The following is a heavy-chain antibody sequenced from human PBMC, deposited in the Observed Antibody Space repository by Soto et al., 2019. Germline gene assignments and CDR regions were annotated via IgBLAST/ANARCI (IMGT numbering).Heavy chain of an antibody. CDR2: IYPKSGGT. CDR1: GPTFIAYY. Sequence: QLVQSGAEVKKPGASVRVSCKTSGPTFIAYYIHWVRQAPGQGLEWMGWIYPKSGGTTYEQKFLGRVTMTSDTSINTVYMDLNRLTSDDTAVYYCARVSVDVPEWGQGTLITVSS. J-gene: IGHJ4*02. CDR3: ARVSVDVPE. D-gene: IGHD5-12*01. V-gene: IGHV1-2*02.